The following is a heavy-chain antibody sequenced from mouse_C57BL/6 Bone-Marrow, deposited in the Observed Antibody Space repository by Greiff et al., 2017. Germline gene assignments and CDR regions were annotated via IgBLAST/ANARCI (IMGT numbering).Heavy chain of an antibody. CDR3: ARENYSGRGVYYFDY. D-gene: IGHD1-1*01. V-gene: IGHV1-64*01. Sequence: QVQLQQPGAELVKPGASVKLSCKASGYTFTSYWMHWVKQRPGQGLEWIGMIHPNSGSTNYNEKFKSKATLTVDKSSRTAYMQLSSLTSEDSAVYYCARENYSGRGVYYFDYWGQGTTLTVSS. CDR1: GYTFTSYW. CDR2: IHPNSGST. J-gene: IGHJ2*01.